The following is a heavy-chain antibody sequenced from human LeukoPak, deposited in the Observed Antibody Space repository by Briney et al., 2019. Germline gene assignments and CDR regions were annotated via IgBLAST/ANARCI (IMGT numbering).Heavy chain of an antibody. CDR2: IYYSGST. Sequence: SETLSLTCTVSRGSISGYSWSWIRQSPGGGLEWIGYIYYSGSTNYNPSLKSRVTISVDTSKNHFSLKLSSVTAADTAVYYCARGDGDYGWFDPWGQGTLVTVSS. CDR3: ARGDGDYGWFDP. V-gene: IGHV4-59*01. J-gene: IGHJ5*02. CDR1: RGSISGYS. D-gene: IGHD4-17*01.